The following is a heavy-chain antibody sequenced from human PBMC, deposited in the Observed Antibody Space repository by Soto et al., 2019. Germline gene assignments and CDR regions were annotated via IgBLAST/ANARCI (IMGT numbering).Heavy chain of an antibody. CDR1: GVTFSSYG. J-gene: IGHJ3*02. Sequence: PGGSLRLSCAASGVTFSSYGMHWVRQAPGKGLERVAVISYDGSNKYYADSVKGRFTISRDNSKNTLYLQMNSLRAEDTAVYYCAKGIVVVAKTGHDAFDIWGQGTMVTVSS. CDR2: ISYDGSNK. D-gene: IGHD2-15*01. V-gene: IGHV3-30*18. CDR3: AKGIVVVAKTGHDAFDI.